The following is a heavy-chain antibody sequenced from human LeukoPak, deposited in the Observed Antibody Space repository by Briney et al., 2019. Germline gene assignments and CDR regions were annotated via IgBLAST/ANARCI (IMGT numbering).Heavy chain of an antibody. V-gene: IGHV3-73*01. Sequence: PGGSLRLSCAASGFTFSGSAMHWVRQASGKGLEWVGRIRSKANSYATAYAASVKGRFTISRDDSKNTAYLQMNSLKTEDTAVYYCTSWTFDSYGSQYFDYWGQGTLVTVSS. CDR3: TSWTFDSYGSQYFDY. CDR1: GFTFSGSA. D-gene: IGHD5-18*01. J-gene: IGHJ4*02. CDR2: IRSKANSYAT.